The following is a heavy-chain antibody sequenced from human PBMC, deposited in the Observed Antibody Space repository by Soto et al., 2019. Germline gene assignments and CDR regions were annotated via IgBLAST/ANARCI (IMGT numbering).Heavy chain of an antibody. Sequence: SELLSLACSVCGDSISRGGYYWKWIRQHPGKGLEWIGYIYYSGSTYYNPSLKSRVTISVDTSKNQFSLKLSSVTAADTAVYYCARAAIDYYGMDVWAQGTTVTVSS. V-gene: IGHV4-31*03. CDR1: GDSISRGGYY. CDR3: ARAAIDYYGMDV. J-gene: IGHJ6*02. CDR2: IYYSGST. D-gene: IGHD2-2*01.